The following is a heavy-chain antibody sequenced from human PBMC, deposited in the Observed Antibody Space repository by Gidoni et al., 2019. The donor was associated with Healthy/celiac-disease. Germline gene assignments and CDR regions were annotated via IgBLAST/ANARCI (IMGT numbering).Heavy chain of an antibody. V-gene: IGHV4-39*07. D-gene: IGHD3-22*01. CDR3: ASSGYYLSDAFDI. Sequence: QLQLQESGPGLVKPSETLSLTCTVSGGSISSSSYYWGWIRQPPGKGLEWIGSIYYSGSTYYNPSLKSRVTISVDTSKNQFSLKLSSVTAADTAVYYCASSGYYLSDAFDIWGQGTMVTVSS. CDR2: IYYSGST. J-gene: IGHJ3*02. CDR1: GGSISSSSYY.